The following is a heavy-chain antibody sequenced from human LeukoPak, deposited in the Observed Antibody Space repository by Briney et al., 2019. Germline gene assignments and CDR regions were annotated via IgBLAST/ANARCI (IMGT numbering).Heavy chain of an antibody. D-gene: IGHD2-2*02. Sequence: GGSLRLSCAASGFTFSTYWMHWVRQAPGKGLVWVSRISSDGSSTNYADSVKGRFTTSRDNAKNTLYLQMNSLRAEDTAMYYCEGRYCSSTSCSTNWGQGTLVTVSS. V-gene: IGHV3-74*01. CDR1: GFTFSTYW. J-gene: IGHJ4*02. CDR3: EGRYCSSTSCSTN. CDR2: ISSDGSST.